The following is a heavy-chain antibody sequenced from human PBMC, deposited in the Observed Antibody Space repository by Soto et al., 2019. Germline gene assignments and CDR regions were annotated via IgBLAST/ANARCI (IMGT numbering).Heavy chain of an antibody. CDR1: GFTFSSYW. J-gene: IGHJ6*02. V-gene: IGHV3-74*01. CDR3: ARDLYSSSSVSGQTGYYYYGMDA. CDR2: INSDGSST. Sequence: GGSLRLSCAASGFTFSSYWMHWVRQAPGKGLVWVSRINSDGSSTSYADSVKGRFTISRDNAKNTLYLQMNSLRAEDTAVYYCARDLYSSSSVSGQTGYYYYGMDAWGQGTTVTVSS. D-gene: IGHD6-6*01.